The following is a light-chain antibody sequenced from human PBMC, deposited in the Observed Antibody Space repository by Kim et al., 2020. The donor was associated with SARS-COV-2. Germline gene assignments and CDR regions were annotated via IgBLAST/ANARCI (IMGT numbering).Light chain of an antibody. CDR2: NNN. CDR1: RSNIGSNP. Sequence: GHRVTISCSGSRSNIGSNPVNWYQQLPGTAPKVLIYNNNQRPSGVPDRFSGSKSGTSGSLVISGLQSEDEADYFCAAWEDSLNGPVFGGGTQLTVL. V-gene: IGLV1-44*01. CDR3: AAWEDSLNGPV. J-gene: IGLJ2*01.